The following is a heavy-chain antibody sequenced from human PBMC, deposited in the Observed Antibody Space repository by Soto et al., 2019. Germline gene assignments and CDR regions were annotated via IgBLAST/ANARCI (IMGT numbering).Heavy chain of an antibody. CDR3: ARIVGATDAFDI. D-gene: IGHD1-26*01. Sequence: QVQLVQSGAEVKKPGASVKVSCKASSYTFTSYGISWVRQAPGQGLEWMGWISAYNGNTNYAQKLQGRVTMTTVTATSTAEMELRSLRSDDTAVYYCARIVGATDAFDIWGQGTMVTVSS. CDR1: SYTFTSYG. CDR2: ISAYNGNT. J-gene: IGHJ3*02. V-gene: IGHV1-18*01.